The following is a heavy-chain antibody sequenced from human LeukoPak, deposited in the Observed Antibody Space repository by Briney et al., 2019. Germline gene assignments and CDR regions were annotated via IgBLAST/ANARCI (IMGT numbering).Heavy chain of an antibody. D-gene: IGHD3-22*01. CDR1: DYSISNNNW. J-gene: IGHJ4*02. CDR3: ARKGKNYDSSGYDY. CDR2: IYYSGST. Sequence: ESGPTLVNPSDTLSLTCAVSDYSISNNNWWGWIRQPPGKGLEWIGYIYYSGSTYYNPSLKSRVTMSVDTSKNQFSLKLSSVTAVDTVVYYCARKGKNYDSSGYDYWGQGTLVTVSS. V-gene: IGHV4-28*01.